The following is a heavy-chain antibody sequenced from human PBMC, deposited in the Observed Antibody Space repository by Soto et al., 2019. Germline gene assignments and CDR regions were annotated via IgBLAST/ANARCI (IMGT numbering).Heavy chain of an antibody. J-gene: IGHJ4*02. CDR3: ARDYRYYDSSGYGGY. Sequence: GASVKVSCKASGGTFSSYAISWVRQAPGQGLEWMGWISAYNGNTNYAQKLQGRVTMTTDTSTSTAYMELRSLRSDDTAVYYCARDYRYYDSSGYGGYWGQGTLVTVYS. CDR1: GGTFSSYA. CDR2: ISAYNGNT. D-gene: IGHD3-22*01. V-gene: IGHV1-18*01.